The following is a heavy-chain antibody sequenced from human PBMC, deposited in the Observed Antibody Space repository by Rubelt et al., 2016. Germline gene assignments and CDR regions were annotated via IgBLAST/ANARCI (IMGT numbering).Heavy chain of an antibody. CDR3: ARLRGSPQGAAFDI. Sequence: EVQLVQSGAEVKKPGESLKISCKGSGYSFTTYWIGWVRQMPGKGLECMGIIYPGDSDTRYSPAVQGQGTISADKSISTDYLQWSSLKASDTAMYYWARLRGSPQGAAFDIWGQGTMVTVSS. D-gene: IGHD1-26*01. CDR1: GYSFTTYW. V-gene: IGHV5-51*01. J-gene: IGHJ3*02. CDR2: IYPGDSDT.